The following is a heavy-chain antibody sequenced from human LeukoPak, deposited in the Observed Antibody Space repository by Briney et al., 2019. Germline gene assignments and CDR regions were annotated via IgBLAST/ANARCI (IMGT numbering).Heavy chain of an antibody. Sequence: GGSLRLSCAASGFTFSSYGMHWVRQAPGKGLEWVAVISYDGSNKYYADSVKGRFTISRDNSKNTLYLQMNSLRAEDTAVYYCVKDPFDYWGQGTLVTVSS. CDR1: GFTFSSYG. J-gene: IGHJ4*02. CDR2: ISYDGSNK. V-gene: IGHV3-30*18. CDR3: VKDPFDY.